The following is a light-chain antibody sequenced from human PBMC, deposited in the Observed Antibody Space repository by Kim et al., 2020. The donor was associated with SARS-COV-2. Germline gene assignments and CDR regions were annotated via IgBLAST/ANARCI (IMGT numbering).Light chain of an antibody. CDR3: QQSYTPPFT. CDR1: QSVLYNSNNKNY. J-gene: IGKJ5*01. V-gene: IGKV4-1*01. CDR2: WAS. Sequence: DIVMTQSPDSLAVSLGERATINCKSSQSVLYNSNNKNYLAWYQQKPGQPPKLLIYWASTRESGIPERFSGSGSGTDFALTISGLQAEDVAVYYCQQSYTPPFTFGQGTRLEIK.